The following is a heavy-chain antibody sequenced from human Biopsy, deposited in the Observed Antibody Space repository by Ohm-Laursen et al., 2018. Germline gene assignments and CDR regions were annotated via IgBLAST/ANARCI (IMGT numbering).Heavy chain of an antibody. Sequence: SVKVSCKVSGYAVTEFSMHWVRQAPGKGLEWMGWINPKRGGTHYLEKFRGRVTMTRDTSISTAYMELSSLRSDDTAVYYCARGRRLPAAISSYYYAMDVWGQGTTVTVSS. J-gene: IGHJ6*02. CDR3: ARGRRLPAAISSYYYAMDV. CDR1: GYAVTEFS. CDR2: INPKRGGT. D-gene: IGHD2-2*01. V-gene: IGHV1-2*02.